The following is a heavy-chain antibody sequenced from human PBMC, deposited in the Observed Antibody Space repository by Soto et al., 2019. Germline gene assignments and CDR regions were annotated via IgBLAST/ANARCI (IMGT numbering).Heavy chain of an antibody. CDR3: AKGYSSGWYGSSFDY. CDR1: VFPFSSYA. D-gene: IGHD6-19*01. CDR2: ISGSGGST. J-gene: IGHJ4*02. Sequence: GGSLRLSCAASVFPFSSYAMSGVRPAPGKGLEWVSAISGSGGSTYYADSVKGRFTISRDNSKNTLYLQMNSLRAEDTAVYYCAKGYSSGWYGSSFDYWGQGNLVSVSS. V-gene: IGHV3-23*01.